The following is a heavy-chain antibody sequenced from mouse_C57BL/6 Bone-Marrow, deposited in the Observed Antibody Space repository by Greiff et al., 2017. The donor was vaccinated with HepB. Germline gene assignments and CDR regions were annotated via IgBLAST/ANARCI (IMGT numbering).Heavy chain of an antibody. CDR3: ARPSYGNFLMDY. V-gene: IGHV5-17*01. Sequence: DVQLVESGGGLVKPGGSLKLSCAASGFTFSDYGMHWVRQAPEKGLEWVAYISSGSSTIYYADTVKGRFTISRDNAKNTLFLQMTSLRSEDTAMYYCARPSYGNFLMDYWGQGTSVTVSS. D-gene: IGHD2-10*01. CDR2: ISSGSSTI. CDR1: GFTFSDYG. J-gene: IGHJ4*01.